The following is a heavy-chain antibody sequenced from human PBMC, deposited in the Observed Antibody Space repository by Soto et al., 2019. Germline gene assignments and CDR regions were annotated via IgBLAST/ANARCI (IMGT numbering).Heavy chain of an antibody. V-gene: IGHV1-69*13. CDR1: GGPLSSYA. CDR3: AGPYSSGWNYYYYGMDV. CDR2: MIPIFGTA. D-gene: IGHD6-19*01. Sequence: SVKVSCTASGGPLSSYAIRWVRHAPGQGLEWMGGMIPIFGTANYAQHFQDRVTITADESTSTAYMELSSLRPEDTAVYYCAGPYSSGWNYYYYGMDVWGQGTTVTVSS. J-gene: IGHJ6*02.